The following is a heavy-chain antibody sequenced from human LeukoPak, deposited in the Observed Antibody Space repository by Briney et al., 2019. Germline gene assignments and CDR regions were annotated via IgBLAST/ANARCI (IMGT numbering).Heavy chain of an antibody. CDR3: ARGSAAAHIDY. V-gene: IGHV1-8*01. Sequence: ASVKVSCKASGYTFTNYDINWVRQATGQGLEWMGWMNPNSGNTGYAQKFQGRVTMTRDTSISTAYMELSRLRSDDTAVYYCARGSAAAHIDYWGQGTLVTVSS. CDR2: MNPNSGNT. J-gene: IGHJ4*02. D-gene: IGHD2-2*01. CDR1: GYTFTNYD.